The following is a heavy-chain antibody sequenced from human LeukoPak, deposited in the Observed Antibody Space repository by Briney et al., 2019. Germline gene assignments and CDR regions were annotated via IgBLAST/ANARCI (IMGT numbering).Heavy chain of an antibody. J-gene: IGHJ4*02. V-gene: IGHV3-11*04. Sequence: PGGSLRLSCAASGFTFSNYHMSWIRQAPGKGLDYISYISSSDDTIYYADSVKGRFTISRDNAKNSLYLQMNSLRVEDTAVYYCVREGPSDSWGQGTLVTVSA. CDR3: VREGPSDS. CDR2: ISSSDDTI. CDR1: GFTFSNYH.